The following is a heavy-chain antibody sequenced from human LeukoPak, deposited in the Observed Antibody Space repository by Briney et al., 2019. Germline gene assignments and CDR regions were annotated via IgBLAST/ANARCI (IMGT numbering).Heavy chain of an antibody. J-gene: IGHJ3*02. D-gene: IGHD5-12*01. CDR1: GGSISSSSYY. Sequence: SETLSLTCTVSGGSISSSSYYWGWIRQPPGKGLEWIGSIYYSGSTYYNPSLKSRVTISVDTSKNQFSLKLSSVTAADTAVYYCARGGSGDAFDIWGQGTMVTVSS. V-gene: IGHV4-39*07. CDR2: IYYSGST. CDR3: ARGGSGDAFDI.